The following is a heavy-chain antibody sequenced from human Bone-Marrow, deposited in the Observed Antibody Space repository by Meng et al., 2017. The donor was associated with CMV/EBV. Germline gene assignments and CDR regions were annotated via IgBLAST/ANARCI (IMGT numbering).Heavy chain of an antibody. J-gene: IGHJ4*02. D-gene: IGHD5-18*01. CDR3: AKGDTAMVRGAFDY. CDR1: GFTFSSYA. V-gene: IGHV3-30-3*01. CDR2: ISYDGSNK. Sequence: LSLTCAASGFTFSSYAMHWVRQAPGKGLEWVAVISYDGSNKYYADSVKGRFTISRDNSKNTLYLQMNSLRAEDTAVYYCAKGDTAMVRGAFDYWGQGTLVTVSS.